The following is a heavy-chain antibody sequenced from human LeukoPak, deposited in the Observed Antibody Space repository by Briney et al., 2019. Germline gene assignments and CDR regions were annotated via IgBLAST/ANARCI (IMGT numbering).Heavy chain of an antibody. CDR1: LDSTTSNF. D-gene: IGHD1-14*01. J-gene: IGHJ4*02. Sequence: SETLSLTCTVSLDSTTSNFWSWVRQPPGKGLEWIGEIHRSGSPNCNPYLQSRVTISIDRSRNQIVLELSSVTAADTAVYYCAREILGGFNPGAYWGQGILVTVSS. CDR2: IHRSGSP. CDR3: AREILGGFNPGAY. V-gene: IGHV4-4*02.